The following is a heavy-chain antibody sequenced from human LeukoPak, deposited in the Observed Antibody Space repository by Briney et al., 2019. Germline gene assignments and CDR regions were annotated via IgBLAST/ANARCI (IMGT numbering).Heavy chain of an antibody. CDR2: ISAYNGNT. CDR3: ARANLAVAGPYYYYYGMDV. Sequence: ASVKVSCKASGYTFTSYGISWVRQAPGQGLEWMGWISAYNGNTNYAQKLQGRVTMTTDTSTSTAYMELRSLRSEDTAVYYCARANLAVAGPYYYYYGMDVWGQGTTVTVSS. V-gene: IGHV1-18*01. J-gene: IGHJ6*02. D-gene: IGHD6-19*01. CDR1: GYTFTSYG.